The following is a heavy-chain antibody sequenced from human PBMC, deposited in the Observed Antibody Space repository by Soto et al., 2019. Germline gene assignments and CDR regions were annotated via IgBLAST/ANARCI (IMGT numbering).Heavy chain of an antibody. D-gene: IGHD5-12*01. J-gene: IGHJ4*02. CDR1: GYTFTNYG. CDR3: ARDGIGGWMHKLF. V-gene: IGHV1-18*04. CDR2: ISAYDGNT. Sequence: ASVKVSCKASGYTFTNYGFTWVRQAPGQGLEWMGWISAYDGNTRYPQKLQGRVTLTTDTSTNTAYMELRSLRSDDTAVYYCARDGIGGWMHKLFWGQGTLVTVSS.